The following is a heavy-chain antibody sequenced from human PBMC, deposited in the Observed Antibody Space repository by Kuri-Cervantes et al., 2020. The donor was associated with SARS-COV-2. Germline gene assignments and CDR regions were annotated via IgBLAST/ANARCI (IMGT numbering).Heavy chain of an antibody. D-gene: IGHD3-10*01. J-gene: IGHJ6*03. CDR2: INYSGTT. V-gene: IGHV4-34*01. CDR1: GGSFSDNH. CDR3: ARLRRHNNAWFVTGYYMDV. Sequence: SQTLSLTCAVYGGSFSDNHWTWVRQPPGKGLEWIGEINYSGTTNYNPSRKSRVTMSVDTSKNQFSLNLTSVTAADTAVYYFARLRRHNNAWFVTGYYMDVWGKGTTVTVSS.